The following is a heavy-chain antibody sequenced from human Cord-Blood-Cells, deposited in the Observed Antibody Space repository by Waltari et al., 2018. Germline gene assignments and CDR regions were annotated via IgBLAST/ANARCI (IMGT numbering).Heavy chain of an antibody. D-gene: IGHD3-16*01. V-gene: IGHV1-69*01. J-gene: IGHJ4*02. CDR2: IIPIFGTA. Sequence: QVQLVQSGAEVKKPGSPVKVSCKASEGTFSSYAISWVRQAPGQGLEWMGGIIPIFGTANYAQKFQGRVTITADESTSTAYMELSSLRSEDTAVYYCASVVGGTVNGPFDYWGQGTLVTVSS. CDR1: EGTFSSYA. CDR3: ASVVGGTVNGPFDY.